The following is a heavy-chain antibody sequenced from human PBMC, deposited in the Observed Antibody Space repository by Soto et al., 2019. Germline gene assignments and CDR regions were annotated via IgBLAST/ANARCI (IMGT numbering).Heavy chain of an antibody. V-gene: IGHV3-23*01. Sequence: GGSLRLSCAASGFTFGNYAMNWVRQAPGKGLEWISSISDPGTSTYYANSVKGRFSMSRGNSKNTLFLQMNRLRADDTAVYFCAKSLVTPSDAFYLWGRGTLVTVSS. CDR2: ISDPGTST. D-gene: IGHD2-21*02. CDR1: GFTFGNYA. CDR3: AKSLVTPSDAFYL. J-gene: IGHJ3*01.